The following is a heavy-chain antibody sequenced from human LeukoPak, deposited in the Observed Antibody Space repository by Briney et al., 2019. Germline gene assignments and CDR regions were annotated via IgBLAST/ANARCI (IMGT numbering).Heavy chain of an antibody. CDR2: IKSKTDGGTT. CDR1: GSTFSNAW. CDR3: TTHYSSGWYAVDY. D-gene: IGHD6-19*01. J-gene: IGHJ4*02. V-gene: IGHV3-15*01. Sequence: GGSLRLSCAASGSTFSNAWMSWVRQAPGKGLEWVGRIKSKTDGGTTDYAAPVKGRFTISRDDSKNTLYLQMNSLKTEDTAVYYCTTHYSSGWYAVDYWGQGTLVTVSS.